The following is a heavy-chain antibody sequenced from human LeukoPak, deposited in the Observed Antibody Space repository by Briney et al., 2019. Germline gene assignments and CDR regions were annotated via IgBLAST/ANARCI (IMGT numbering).Heavy chain of an antibody. CDR3: ARHGPTVTTFDY. Sequence: SETLSLTCTVSGGSISSYYWSWIRQPPGKGQEWIGYIYYSGSTNYNPSLKSRVTISVDTSKNQFSLKLSSVTAADTAVYYCARHGPTVTTFDYWGQGTLVTVSS. D-gene: IGHD4-17*01. CDR1: GGSISSYY. CDR2: IYYSGST. V-gene: IGHV4-59*08. J-gene: IGHJ4*02.